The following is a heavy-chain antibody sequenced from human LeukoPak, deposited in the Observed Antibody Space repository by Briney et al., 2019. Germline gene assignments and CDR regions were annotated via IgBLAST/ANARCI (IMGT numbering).Heavy chain of an antibody. J-gene: IGHJ5*02. Sequence: GGSLRLSCAASGFTFSDYWMSWVRQAPGKGLEWISYISSSGSTINYADSVKGRFTISRDNAKNSLYLEMNSLRAEDTAVYYCASLYGSGPNWFDPWGQGTLVTVSS. D-gene: IGHD3-10*01. CDR3: ASLYGSGPNWFDP. CDR2: ISSSGSTI. V-gene: IGHV3-48*01. CDR1: GFTFSDYW.